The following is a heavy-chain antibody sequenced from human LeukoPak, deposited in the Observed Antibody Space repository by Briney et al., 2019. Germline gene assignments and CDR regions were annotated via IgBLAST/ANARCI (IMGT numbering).Heavy chain of an antibody. D-gene: IGHD6-19*01. J-gene: IGHJ6*03. V-gene: IGHV3-21*01. Sequence: GGSLRLSCAASGFTFSSYSMNWVRQAPGKGLEWLSSISSSSSYIYYADSVKGRFTISRDNAKNSLYLQMNSLRAEDTAVYYCARGDQDSSGWYLPYYYYYYMDVWGKGTTVTVSS. CDR3: ARGDQDSSGWYLPYYYYYYMDV. CDR2: ISSSSSYI. CDR1: GFTFSSYS.